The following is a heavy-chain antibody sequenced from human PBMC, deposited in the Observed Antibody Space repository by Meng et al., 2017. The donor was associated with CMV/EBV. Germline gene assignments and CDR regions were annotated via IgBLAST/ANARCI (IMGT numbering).Heavy chain of an antibody. V-gene: IGHV1-46*01. D-gene: IGHD6-13*01. CDR1: GYTFTSYY. CDR3: ALAEYSSSLFDY. CDR2: INPSGGST. Sequence: QVRLVQSGAEVKRPGASVKVSCKAPGYTFTSYYMHWVRQAPGQGLGWMGIINPSGGSTSYAQKFQGRVTMTRDTSTSTVYMELSSLRSEDTAVYYCALAEYSSSLFDYWGQGTLVTVSS. J-gene: IGHJ4*02.